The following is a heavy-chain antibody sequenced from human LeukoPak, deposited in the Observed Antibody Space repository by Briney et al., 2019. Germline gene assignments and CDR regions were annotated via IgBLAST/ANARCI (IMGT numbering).Heavy chain of an antibody. J-gene: IGHJ5*02. CDR2: INSDGSGT. D-gene: IGHD6-13*01. V-gene: IGHV3-74*01. CDR3: ATRLAYSSSWYHPFDP. CDR1: GFTFSSYW. Sequence: GGSLRPSCAASGFTFSSYWMHWVRQAPGKGLVWVSRINSDGSGTSYADSMKGRFTISRDNAKNTLYLQMNSLRAEDTAVYYCATRLAYSSSWYHPFDPWGQGTLVTVSS.